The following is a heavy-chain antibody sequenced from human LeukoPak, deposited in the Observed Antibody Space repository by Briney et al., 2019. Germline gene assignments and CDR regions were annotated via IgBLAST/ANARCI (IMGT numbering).Heavy chain of an antibody. CDR2: MSSNGGTI. Sequence: GGSLRLSCAASGLTFSLFEMNWVRQAPGKGLEWISYMSSNGGTINYADSVKGRFTISRDNAKNTLYLQMNSLRAEDTAVYYCASLGRSFDYWGQGTLVTVSS. J-gene: IGHJ4*02. V-gene: IGHV3-48*03. D-gene: IGHD1-26*01. CDR1: GLTFSLFE. CDR3: ASLGRSFDY.